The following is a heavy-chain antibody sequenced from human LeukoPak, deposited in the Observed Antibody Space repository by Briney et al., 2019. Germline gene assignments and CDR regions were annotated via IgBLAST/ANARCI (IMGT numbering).Heavy chain of an antibody. CDR1: GFTFSSYA. D-gene: IGHD3-10*01. CDR2: INQDGSEE. Sequence: GGSLRLSCAASGFTFSSYAMSWVRQAPGKGLEWVANINQDGSEEYYVDSVKGRFTISRDNAKNSLYLQMNSLRAEDTAVYYCARDAPGSYYVYWGQGTLVTVSS. J-gene: IGHJ4*02. CDR3: ARDAPGSYYVY. V-gene: IGHV3-7*01.